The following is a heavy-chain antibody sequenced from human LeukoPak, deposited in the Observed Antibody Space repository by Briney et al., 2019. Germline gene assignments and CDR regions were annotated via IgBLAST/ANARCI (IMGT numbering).Heavy chain of an antibody. J-gene: IGHJ4*02. CDR2: IYYSGST. CDR3: ARDIYACNSGVFDY. V-gene: IGHV4-59*01. Sequence: SETLSLTCTVSGGSISSYYWSWIRQPPGKGLEGIGYIYYSGSTNYNPSLKSRVTISVDTSKNQFSLKLSSVTAADTAVYYCARDIYACNSGVFDYWGQGTLVTVSS. CDR1: GGSISSYY. D-gene: IGHD4-23*01.